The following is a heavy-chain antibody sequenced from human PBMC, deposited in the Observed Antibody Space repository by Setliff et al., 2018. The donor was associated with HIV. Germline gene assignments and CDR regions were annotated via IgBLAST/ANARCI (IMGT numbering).Heavy chain of an antibody. Sequence: SETLSLTCTVSGGSIGGYYWSWIRQHPGKGLEWIGFISYSGTAYYNPSLKSRVTISVETSKNQFSLKLSSVIAADTAVYYCARVGFGDSDASDIWGQGTMVTVSS. V-gene: IGHV4-31*03. J-gene: IGHJ3*02. CDR2: ISYSGTA. CDR3: ARVGFGDSDASDI. D-gene: IGHD3-16*01. CDR1: GGSIGGYY.